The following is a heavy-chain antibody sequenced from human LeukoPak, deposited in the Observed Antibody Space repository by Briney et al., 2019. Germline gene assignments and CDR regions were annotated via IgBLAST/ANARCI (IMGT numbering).Heavy chain of an antibody. CDR2: IYYSGST. V-gene: IGHV4-39*01. CDR3: ARGRLGELSLDRLSFDY. CDR1: GGSISSSTYY. Sequence: SETLSLTCTVSGGSISSSTYYWGWIRQPPGKGLEWIGSIYYSGSTYYNPSLKSRVTISVDTSKNQFSLKLNSVTAADTAVYYCARGRLGELSLDRLSFDYWGQGTLVTVSS. D-gene: IGHD3-16*02. J-gene: IGHJ4*02.